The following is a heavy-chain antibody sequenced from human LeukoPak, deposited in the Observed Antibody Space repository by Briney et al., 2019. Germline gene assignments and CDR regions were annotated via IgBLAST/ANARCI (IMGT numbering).Heavy chain of an antibody. CDR3: AKGRGYNYGYIFGYFDY. Sequence: GRSLRLSCAASGFTFADYAMHWVRQTPGKGLEWVSGISWNSGNIDYADSVKGRFTISRDNAKNSLYLQMNSLRAEDTALYYRAKGRGYNYGYIFGYFDYWGQGTLVTVSS. J-gene: IGHJ4*02. V-gene: IGHV3-9*01. CDR2: ISWNSGNI. D-gene: IGHD5-18*01. CDR1: GFTFADYA.